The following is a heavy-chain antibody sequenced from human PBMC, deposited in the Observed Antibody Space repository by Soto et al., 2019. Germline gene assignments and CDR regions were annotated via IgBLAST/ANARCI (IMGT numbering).Heavy chain of an antibody. D-gene: IGHD3-16*01. CDR3: AKNDVGGVAVDY. V-gene: IGHV5-51*01. J-gene: IGHJ4*02. CDR1: GYSFTSYW. Sequence: GESLKISCKASGYSFTSYWIGWVRQMPGKGLEWMGIVYPGDSDTRYSPSFEGQVTISADKSVTTAYLQWSSLKASDSAIYYCAKNDVGGVAVDYWGQGTLVTVSS. CDR2: VYPGDSDT.